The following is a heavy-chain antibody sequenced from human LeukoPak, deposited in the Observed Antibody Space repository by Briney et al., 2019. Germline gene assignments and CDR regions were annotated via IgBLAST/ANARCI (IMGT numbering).Heavy chain of an antibody. D-gene: IGHD2-2*02. CDR3: ARHYCSSTSCYSRGLPRPLEDYYYYYMDV. Sequence: NSSETLSLTCAVYGGSFSGFYWSWVRQPPGKGLEWIGEINHSGSTNYNPSLKSRVTISVDTSKNQFSLKLSSVTAADTAVYYCARHYCSSTSCYSRGLPRPLEDYYYYYMDVWGKGTTVTVSS. CDR2: INHSGST. V-gene: IGHV4-34*01. CDR1: GGSFSGFY. J-gene: IGHJ6*03.